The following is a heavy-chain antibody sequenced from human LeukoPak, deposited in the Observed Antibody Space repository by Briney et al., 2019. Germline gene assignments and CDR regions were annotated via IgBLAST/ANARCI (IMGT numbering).Heavy chain of an antibody. D-gene: IGHD3-22*01. CDR3: ARFITMMSIGNWFDP. CDR1: GFTVSSNY. J-gene: IGHJ5*02. V-gene: IGHV3-66*02. Sequence: GGSLRLYCAASGFTVSSNYMSWVRQAPGKGLEWVSVIYSGGSTYYADSVKGRFTISRDNSKNTLYLQMNSLRAEDTAVYYCARFITMMSIGNWFDPWGQGTLVTVSS. CDR2: IYSGGST.